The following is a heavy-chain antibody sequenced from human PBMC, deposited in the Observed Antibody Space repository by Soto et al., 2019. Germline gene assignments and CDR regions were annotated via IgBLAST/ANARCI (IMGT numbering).Heavy chain of an antibody. D-gene: IGHD3-10*01. Sequence: EVQLLESGGGLVQPGGSLRLACAASGFTFNNYAMTWVRQAPGRGLEWVSAISGSGDSTFYADSLKGRFTISRDNSKDTLFLRMNSVRADDTAVYYCAKGSSASARESPGSGGHGTLVTVSS. CDR2: ISGSGDST. CDR1: GFTFNNYA. CDR3: AKGSSASARESPGS. V-gene: IGHV3-23*01. J-gene: IGHJ4*01.